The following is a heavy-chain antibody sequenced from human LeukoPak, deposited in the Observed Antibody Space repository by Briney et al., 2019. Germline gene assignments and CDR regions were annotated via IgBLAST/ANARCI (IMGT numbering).Heavy chain of an antibody. CDR2: ISNDESDK. CDR3: GRPWGQEAPSTWLDP. CDR1: GFSFSRYG. J-gene: IGHJ5*02. Sequence: GRSLRISCAASGFSFSRYGMHWVRLAPGKGPEWVASISNDESDKRYADSVKGRFSISRDNSKNTLYLQMNSLTTEDTATYYCGRPWGQEAPSTWLDPWGQGTLVTVSS. D-gene: IGHD3-16*01. V-gene: IGHV3-30*01.